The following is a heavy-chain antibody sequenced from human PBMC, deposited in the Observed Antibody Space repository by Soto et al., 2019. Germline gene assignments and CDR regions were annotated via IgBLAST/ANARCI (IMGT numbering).Heavy chain of an antibody. V-gene: IGHV3-30-3*01. J-gene: IGHJ6*02. Sequence: PGGSLRLSCAASGFTFSSYAMHWVRQAPGKGLEWVAVISYDGSNKYYADSVKGRFTISRDNSKNTLYLQMNSLRAEDTAVYYCAKAYCGGDCYDYGMDVWGQGTTVTVSS. D-gene: IGHD2-21*02. CDR2: ISYDGSNK. CDR1: GFTFSSYA. CDR3: AKAYCGGDCYDYGMDV.